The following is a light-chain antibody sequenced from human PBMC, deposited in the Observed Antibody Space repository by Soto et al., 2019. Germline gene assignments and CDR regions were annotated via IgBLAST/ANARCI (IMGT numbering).Light chain of an antibody. CDR3: AACDDSLSGPV. Sequence: QSVLTQPPSASGTPGQRVTISCSGSSSNIGSNYVYWYQQLPGTAPKLLIYRNNQRPSGVTDRFSGSKSGTSASLAISGLRSEDEADYYCAACDDSLSGPVFGGGTKLTVL. J-gene: IGLJ3*02. CDR2: RNN. CDR1: SSNIGSNY. V-gene: IGLV1-47*01.